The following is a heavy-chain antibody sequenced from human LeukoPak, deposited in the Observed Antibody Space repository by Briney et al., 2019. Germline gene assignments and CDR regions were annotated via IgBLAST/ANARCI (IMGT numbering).Heavy chain of an antibody. CDR2: INPNSGAT. CDR3: ASEGATSSSFDY. D-gene: IGHD1-26*01. V-gene: IGHV1-2*02. Sequence: ASVKVSCKASGYTFSDYYMHWVRQAPGQGREWMGWINPNSGATNYAQTFQGRVTMTRDTSISTAYMELSSLRSDDTAVYYCASEGATSSSFDYWGQGTLVTVSS. J-gene: IGHJ4*02. CDR1: GYTFSDYY.